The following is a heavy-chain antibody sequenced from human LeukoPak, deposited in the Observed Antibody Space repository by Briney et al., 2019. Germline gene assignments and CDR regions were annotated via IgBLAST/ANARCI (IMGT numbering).Heavy chain of an antibody. CDR3: VREKYCSGDTCYSGAIDS. V-gene: IGHV1-18*01. CDR2: IGPYNGYT. CDR1: GYIFTNYG. Sequence: GASVKVSCKASGYIFTNYGISWVRQAPGQGLEWMGWIGPYNGYTNYAQTLQGRVTLTTDTSTSTAYMDLRSLRSDDTAVYYCVREKYCSGDTCYSGAIDSWGQGTLVTVSS. D-gene: IGHD2-15*01. J-gene: IGHJ4*02.